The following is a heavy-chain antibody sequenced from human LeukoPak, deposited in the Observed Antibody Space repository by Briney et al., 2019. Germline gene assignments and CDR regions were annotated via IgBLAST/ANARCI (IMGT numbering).Heavy chain of an antibody. J-gene: IGHJ3*02. CDR1: GGSISSHY. CDR3: ARDLVVVPATFAFDI. Sequence: SETLSLTCTVSGGSISSHYWSWIGQPPGKGLEWIAYLFDSVNTKDNPSLQSRLTLSADTSKNQFSLRLSSVTAADTAVYYCARDLVVVPATFAFDIWGQGTMVTVSS. V-gene: IGHV4-59*11. D-gene: IGHD2-2*01. CDR2: LFDSVNT.